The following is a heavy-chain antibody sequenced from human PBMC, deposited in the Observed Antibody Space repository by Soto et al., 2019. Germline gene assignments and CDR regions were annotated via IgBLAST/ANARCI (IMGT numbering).Heavy chain of an antibody. D-gene: IGHD2-8*02. Sequence: QVQLQESGPGLVKPPETLSLTCAVSGGSVSSGSYYWNWIRQPPGRGLEWIGYIYYTGTTDSNPFRKRRVTISLGTSKNQCSLNLNSVTAADTAVYYCAIVPGGLYRGSDYWGQGTLVTVSS. J-gene: IGHJ4*02. CDR1: GGSVSSGSYY. CDR3: AIVPGGLYRGSDY. V-gene: IGHV4-61*01. CDR2: IYYTGTT.